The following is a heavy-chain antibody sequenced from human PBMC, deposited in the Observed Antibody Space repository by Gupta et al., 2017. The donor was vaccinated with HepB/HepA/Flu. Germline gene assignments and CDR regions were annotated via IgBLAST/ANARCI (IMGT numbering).Heavy chain of an antibody. CDR3: ARHSGLADGRVGARWFDP. CDR2: IYYSGST. D-gene: IGHD1-26*01. CDR1: VGSISSSCYY. Sequence: QLQLQESAPGLVQPSATLSLTCTVSVGSISSSCYYWGWIRQPPGKGLEWIGSIYYSGSTYYNPSLKSRGNISVDTSKNQFSLKLGSVTAADTAEYDCARHSGLADGRVGARWFDPWGQGTLVTVSS. J-gene: IGHJ5*02. V-gene: IGHV4-39*01.